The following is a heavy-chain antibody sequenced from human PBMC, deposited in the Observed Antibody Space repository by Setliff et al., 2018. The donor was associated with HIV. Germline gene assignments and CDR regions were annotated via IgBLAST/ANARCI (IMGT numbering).Heavy chain of an antibody. Sequence: SETLSLTCVVSGYSIGTGYHWAWIRQSPGKGLEWIANIHHTGATYYSPSLKSRATISMDKSNNHFSLDLTSVTATDTAMYYCATYGSGSALEYWGQGTLVTSP. V-gene: IGHV4-38-2*01. CDR2: IHHTGAT. CDR1: GYSIGTGYH. J-gene: IGHJ4*02. D-gene: IGHD3-10*01. CDR3: ATYGSGSALEY.